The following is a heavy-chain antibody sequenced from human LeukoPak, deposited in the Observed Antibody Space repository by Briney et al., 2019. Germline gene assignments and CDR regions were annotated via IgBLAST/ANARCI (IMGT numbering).Heavy chain of an antibody. CDR2: ISGSGGST. J-gene: IGHJ5*02. V-gene: IGHV3-23*01. Sequence: GGSLRLSCAASGFTFSSYAMSWVRQAPGKGLEWVSAISGSGGSTYYADSVKGRFTVSRDNSKNTLYLQMNSLRAEDTAVYYCAKDSPMGSSWYWFDPWGQGTLVTVSS. CDR1: GFTFSSYA. D-gene: IGHD6-13*01. CDR3: AKDSPMGSSWYWFDP.